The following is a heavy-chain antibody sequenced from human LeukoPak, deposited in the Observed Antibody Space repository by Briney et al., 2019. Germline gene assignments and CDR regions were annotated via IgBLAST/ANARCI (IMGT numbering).Heavy chain of an antibody. CDR2: IRYDGSNK. CDR1: GFTFSSYG. D-gene: IGHD5-18*01. V-gene: IGHV3-30*02. J-gene: IGHJ4*02. CDR3: ARIVAGYSPGTPPSDY. Sequence: GGSLRLSCAASGFTFSSYGMHWVRQAPGKGLEWVAFIRYDGSNKYYVDSVKGRFTISRDNAKNSLYLQMNSLRAEDTAVYYCARIVAGYSPGTPPSDYWGQGTLVTVSS.